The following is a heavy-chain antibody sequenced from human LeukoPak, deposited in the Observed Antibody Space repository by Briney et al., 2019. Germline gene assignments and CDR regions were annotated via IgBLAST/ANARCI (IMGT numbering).Heavy chain of an antibody. CDR1: GFTVSSNS. J-gene: IGHJ4*02. CDR3: ARDRSSGWAEGGY. Sequence: GGSLRLSCTVSGFTVSSNSMSWVRQAPGKGLEWVSFIYSDNTHYSDSVKGRFTISRDNSKNTLYLQMNSLRSDDTAVYYCARDRSSGWAEGGYWGQGTLVTVSS. CDR2: IYSDNT. D-gene: IGHD6-19*01. V-gene: IGHV3-53*05.